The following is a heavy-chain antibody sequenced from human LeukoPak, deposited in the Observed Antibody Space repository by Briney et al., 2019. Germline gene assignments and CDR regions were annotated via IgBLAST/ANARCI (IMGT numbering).Heavy chain of an antibody. CDR3: ARGRYSSGWYLNY. J-gene: IGHJ4*02. D-gene: IGHD6-19*01. V-gene: IGHV4-39*07. Sequence: SETLSLTCTVSGGSISSSSYYWGWIRQPPGKGLEWIGSIYYSGSTNYNPSLKSRVTISVDTSKNQFSLKLSSVTAADTAVYYYARGRYSSGWYLNYWGQGTWSPSPQ. CDR1: GGSISSSSYY. CDR2: IYYSGST.